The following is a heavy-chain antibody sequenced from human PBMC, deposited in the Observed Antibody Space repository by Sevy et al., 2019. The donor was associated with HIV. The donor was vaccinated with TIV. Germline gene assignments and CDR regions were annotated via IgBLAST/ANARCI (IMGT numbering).Heavy chain of an antibody. CDR3: ARDRNLLRFLEWEADYYGMDV. D-gene: IGHD3-3*01. V-gene: IGHV3-30*09. CDR2: ISYDGSNK. CDR1: GFTFSSYA. Sequence: GGSLRLSCAASGFTFSSYAMHWVRQAPGKGLEWVAVISYDGSNKYYADSVKGRFAISRDNSKNTLYLQMNSLGAEDTAVYYCARDRNLLRFLEWEADYYGMDVWGQGTTVTVSS. J-gene: IGHJ6*02.